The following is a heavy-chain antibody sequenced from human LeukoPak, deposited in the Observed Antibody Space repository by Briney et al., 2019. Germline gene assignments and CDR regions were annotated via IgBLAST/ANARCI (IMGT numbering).Heavy chain of an antibody. V-gene: IGHV3-74*01. D-gene: IGHD6-6*01. J-gene: IGHJ4*02. CDR1: GFTFNAFG. CDR2: ISPTGSTT. CDR3: ARGPNSNWSGLDF. Sequence: GGSLRLSCAASGFTFNAFGMNWARQLPGKGLVWVSRISPTGSTTSYADSVKGRFTVSRDNAKNTLYLQVNNLRAEDTAVYYCARGPNSNWSGLDFWGQGTLLTVSS.